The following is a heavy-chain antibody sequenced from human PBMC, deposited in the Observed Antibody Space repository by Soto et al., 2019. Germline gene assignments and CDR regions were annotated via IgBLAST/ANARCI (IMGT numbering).Heavy chain of an antibody. CDR2: INPSGGST. CDR3: ARARYDSSGYYYCSD. J-gene: IGHJ4*02. CDR1: GYTFTSYY. Sequence: ASVKVSCKASGYTFTSYYMHWVGQAPGQGLEWMGIINPSGGSTSYAQKFQGRVTMTRDTSTSTVYTELSSLRSEDTAVYYCARARYDSSGYYYCSDWGQGTLVTVSS. V-gene: IGHV1-46*01. D-gene: IGHD3-22*01.